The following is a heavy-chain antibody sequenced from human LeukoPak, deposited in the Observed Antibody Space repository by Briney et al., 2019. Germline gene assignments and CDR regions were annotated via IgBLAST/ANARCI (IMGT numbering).Heavy chain of an antibody. V-gene: IGHV3-21*04. CDR1: GFTFSSYS. D-gene: IGHD5-18*01. Sequence: PGGSLRLSCAASGFTFSSYSMNWVRQAPGKGLEWVSSISSSSSYIYYADSVKGRFTISRDNAKNSLYLQMNSLRAEDTAVYYCAGGDDGYSYGYGYFDYWGQGTLVTVSS. CDR3: AGGDDGYSYGYGYFDY. CDR2: ISSSSSYI. J-gene: IGHJ4*02.